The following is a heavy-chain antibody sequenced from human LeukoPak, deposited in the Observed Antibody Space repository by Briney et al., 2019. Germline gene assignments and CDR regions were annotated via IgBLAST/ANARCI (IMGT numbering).Heavy chain of an antibody. CDR1: GFTFRTYN. J-gene: IGHJ4*02. CDR3: ARGSSGPWY. V-gene: IGHV3-48*01. D-gene: IGHD3-22*01. CDR2: ITSGGTTI. Sequence: GGSLRLSCAASGFTFRTYNMNWVRQAPGKGLEWVSYITSGGTTIYYADSVKGRFTISRDNAKNSLYLQMNSLRAEDTAVYYCARGSSGPWYWGQGTLVTVSS.